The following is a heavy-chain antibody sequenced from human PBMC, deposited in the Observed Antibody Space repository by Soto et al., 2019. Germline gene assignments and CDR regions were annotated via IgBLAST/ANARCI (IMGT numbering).Heavy chain of an antibody. Sequence: EVQLLESGGDLAQPGGSLRLSCAASGFTFSNYAMSWVRQAPGKGLEWVSGINNNGGITHYADSVKGRFTISRDNSKNTLYLQINSLRAEDTAVYYCAQAHTSGWSSHYYYGLDVWGQGTTVTVSS. CDR1: GFTFSNYA. CDR3: AQAHTSGWSSHYYYGLDV. D-gene: IGHD6-19*01. V-gene: IGHV3-23*01. CDR2: INNNGGIT. J-gene: IGHJ6*02.